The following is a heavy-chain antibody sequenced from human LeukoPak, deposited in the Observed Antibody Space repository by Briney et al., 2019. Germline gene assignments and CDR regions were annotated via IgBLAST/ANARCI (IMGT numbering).Heavy chain of an antibody. D-gene: IGHD5-18*01. Sequence: PGGSLRLSYAASGFTFSSSETNWVRQTPGKGLEWVSYISSSGSTIYYADSVKGQFTISRDNAKNSLYLQMNSLRAEDTAVYYCASNVDTVTRAYWGQGTLVTVSS. J-gene: IGHJ4*02. CDR1: GFTFSSSE. CDR3: ASNVDTVTRAY. CDR2: ISSSGSTI. V-gene: IGHV3-48*03.